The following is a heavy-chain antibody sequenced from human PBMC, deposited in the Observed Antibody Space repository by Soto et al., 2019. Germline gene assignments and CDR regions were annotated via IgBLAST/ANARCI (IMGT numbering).Heavy chain of an antibody. V-gene: IGHV1-3*01. CDR3: AKVFSSGWYFDY. CDR1: GYTFTSYA. J-gene: IGHJ4*02. D-gene: IGHD6-19*01. Sequence: ASVKVSCKASGYTFTSYAMHWVRQAPGQRREGMGWINAGNGNTKYSQKFQGRVTITRDTSASTAYMELSSLRSEDTAVYYCAKVFSSGWYFDYWGQGTQVTVS. CDR2: INAGNGNT.